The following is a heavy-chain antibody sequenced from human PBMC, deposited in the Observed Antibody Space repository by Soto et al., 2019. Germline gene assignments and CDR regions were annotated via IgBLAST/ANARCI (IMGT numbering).Heavy chain of an antibody. V-gene: IGHV3-9*01. CDR1: GFTFDDYA. D-gene: IGHD2-15*01. CDR3: AKDMFITSGNRPGGFDH. CDR2: ISWNSGHI. Sequence: EVQLVESGGGLVQPDRSLRLSCAASGFTFDDYAMHWVRQAPGKGLEWVSGISWNSGHIGYADSVKGRFTISRDNAKNLLYLHMSGLRVEDTALYYCAKDMFITSGNRPGGFDHWGQGTLVTVSS. J-gene: IGHJ5*02.